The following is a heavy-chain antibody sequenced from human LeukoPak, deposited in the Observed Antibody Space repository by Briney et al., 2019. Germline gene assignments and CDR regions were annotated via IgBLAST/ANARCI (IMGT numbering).Heavy chain of an antibody. CDR1: GITFSRHS. V-gene: IGHV3-21*01. CDR2: IGSSRRYI. J-gene: IGHJ3*02. CDR3: TRGLEYSSTDAFDI. Sequence: PGGSLRLSCEVSGITFSRHSMNWVRQAPGKGLEWVASIGSSRRYIYHADSVRGRFTISGDNAEKSLYLEMNSLRVEDTAVYYCTRGLEYSSTDAFDISSQGIMVTVSS. D-gene: IGHD6-6*01.